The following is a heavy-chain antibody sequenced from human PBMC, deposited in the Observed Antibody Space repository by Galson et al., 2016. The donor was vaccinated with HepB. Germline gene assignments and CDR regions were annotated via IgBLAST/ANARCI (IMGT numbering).Heavy chain of an antibody. CDR1: GGSISGSGQH. J-gene: IGHJ4*01. D-gene: IGHD2-21*02. Sequence: LSLTCSVSGGSISGSGQHWGWIRQPPGKGLEWIGTIYYGGSSYYNPSLKSRVTMSVDTSKDRFSLNLSSVTAADTAVYYCARVRGGDSDFDYWGLGTLVIVSS. V-gene: IGHV4-39*07. CDR2: IYYGGSS. CDR3: ARVRGGDSDFDY.